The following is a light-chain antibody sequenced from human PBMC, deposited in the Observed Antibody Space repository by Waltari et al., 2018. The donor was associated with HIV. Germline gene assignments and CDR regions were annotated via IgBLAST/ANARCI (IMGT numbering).Light chain of an antibody. CDR2: GAS. Sequence: EIVLTQSPGTLSLSPGERATLSCRATQSVSSSYFAWYQQKPGQAPRLLIYGASSRATGIPDRFRGSGSGTDFTLTISRLEPEDFAVYYCQQYGSSPQTFGQGTKVEIK. J-gene: IGKJ1*01. CDR3: QQYGSSPQT. V-gene: IGKV3-20*01. CDR1: QSVSSSY.